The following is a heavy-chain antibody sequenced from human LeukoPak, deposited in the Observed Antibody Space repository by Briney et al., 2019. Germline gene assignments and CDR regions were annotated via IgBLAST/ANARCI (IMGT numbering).Heavy chain of an antibody. CDR3: ARLGITMVRGVIRSWSDP. CDR1: GGSISSYY. D-gene: IGHD3-10*01. J-gene: IGHJ5*02. Sequence: SETLSLTCTVSGGSISSYYWSWIRQPPGKGLEWIGYIYYSGSTSYNLSLKSRVTISVDTSKNQFSLKLSSVTAADTAVYYCARLGITMVRGVIRSWSDPWGQGTLVTVSS. CDR2: IYYSGST. V-gene: IGHV4-59*08.